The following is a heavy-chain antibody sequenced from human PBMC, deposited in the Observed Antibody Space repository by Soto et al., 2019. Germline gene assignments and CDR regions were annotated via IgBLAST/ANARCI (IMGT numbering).Heavy chain of an antibody. CDR2: INHSGST. D-gene: IGHD1-7*01. J-gene: IGHJ6*03. Sequence: QVQLQQWGAGLLKPSETLSLTCAVYGGSFSGYYWSWIRQPPGKGLEWMGEINHSGSTNYNPSLKSRVTISVDTSKNQFSLKLSSVTAADTAVYYCARVMLITGTTSYYYYYMDVWGKGTTVTVSS. CDR3: ARVMLITGTTSYYYYYMDV. CDR1: GGSFSGYY. V-gene: IGHV4-34*01.